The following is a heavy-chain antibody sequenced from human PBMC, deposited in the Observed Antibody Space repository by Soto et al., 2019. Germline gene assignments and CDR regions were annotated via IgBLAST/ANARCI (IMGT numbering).Heavy chain of an antibody. CDR3: ARGPYYYDSSGPGAFDI. D-gene: IGHD3-22*01. V-gene: IGHV1-8*01. Sequence: ASVKVSCKASGYTFTSYDINWVRQATGQGLEWMGWMNPNSGNTGYAQKFQGRVTMTRNTSISTAYMELSSLRSEDTAVYYCARGPYYYDSSGPGAFDIWGQGTMVTVSS. J-gene: IGHJ3*02. CDR2: MNPNSGNT. CDR1: GYTFTSYD.